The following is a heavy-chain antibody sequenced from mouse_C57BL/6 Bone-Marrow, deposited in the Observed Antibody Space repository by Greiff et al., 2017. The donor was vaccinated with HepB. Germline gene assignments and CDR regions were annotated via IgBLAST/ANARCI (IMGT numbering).Heavy chain of an antibody. D-gene: IGHD2-4*01. CDR3: ARRSYYDYLFAY. CDR1: GYAFSSYW. Sequence: QVQLQQSGAELVKPGASVKISCKASGYAFSSYWMNWVKQRPGKGLEWIGQIYPGDGDTNYNGKFKGKATLTADKSSSTAYMQLSSLTSEDSAVYFCARRSYYDYLFAYWGQGTLVTVSA. V-gene: IGHV1-80*01. CDR2: IYPGDGDT. J-gene: IGHJ3*01.